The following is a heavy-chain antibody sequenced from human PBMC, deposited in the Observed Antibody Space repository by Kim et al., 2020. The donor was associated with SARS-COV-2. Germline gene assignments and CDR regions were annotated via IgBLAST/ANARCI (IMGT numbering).Heavy chain of an antibody. CDR3: ARKYDSSGYYYYFDY. V-gene: IGHV3-11*04. D-gene: IGHD3-22*01. Sequence: DSVKGRFTISRDNAKKSLYLQMSSLRADDTAVYYCARKYDSSGYYYYFDYWGQGTLVTVSS. J-gene: IGHJ4*02.